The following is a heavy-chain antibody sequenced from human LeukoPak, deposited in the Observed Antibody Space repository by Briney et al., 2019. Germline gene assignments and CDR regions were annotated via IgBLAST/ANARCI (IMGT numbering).Heavy chain of an antibody. J-gene: IGHJ4*02. CDR1: GFTVSNNY. V-gene: IGHV3-53*01. CDR2: IYSGGST. CDR3: AREYSY. Sequence: GGPLRLSCAASGFTVSNNYMSWVRQAPGKGLEWVSVIYSGGSTYYAASVKGRFTISRDNSKNTLYLQMKRLRAEDTAVYYCAREYSYWGQGTLVTVSS. D-gene: IGHD2-21*01.